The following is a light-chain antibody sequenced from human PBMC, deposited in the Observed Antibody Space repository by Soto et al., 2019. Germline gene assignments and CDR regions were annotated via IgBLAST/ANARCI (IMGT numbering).Light chain of an antibody. CDR3: QQYGSSPLIT. Sequence: EIVLTQSPGTLSLSPGERATLSCRASQSVSSSYLAWYQQKPGQAPRLLIYGASSRATGIPDRFSGSGSGTDFPLTISRLEPEDFAGYYCQQYGSSPLITFGHGTRLEIK. J-gene: IGKJ5*01. V-gene: IGKV3-20*01. CDR2: GAS. CDR1: QSVSSSY.